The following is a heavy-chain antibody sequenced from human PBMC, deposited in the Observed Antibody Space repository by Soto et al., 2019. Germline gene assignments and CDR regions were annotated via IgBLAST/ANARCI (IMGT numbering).Heavy chain of an antibody. CDR2: IYHSGNT. D-gene: IGHD1-26*01. Sequence: PSETLSLTCSVSGGSISSSNYYWAWICQPPGKGLEWIGGIYHSGNTYYNPSLTGRVTLSVDTSKNQFSLNLSSVTAADTALYYCARHEQWVGIXVYWGRGTLVTVSS. CDR1: GGSISSSNYY. J-gene: IGHJ4*02. CDR3: ARHEQWVGIXVY. V-gene: IGHV4-39*01.